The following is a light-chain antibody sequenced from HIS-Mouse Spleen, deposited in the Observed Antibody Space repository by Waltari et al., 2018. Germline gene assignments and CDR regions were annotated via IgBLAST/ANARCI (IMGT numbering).Light chain of an antibody. J-gene: IGLJ3*02. CDR3: CSYAGSSTWV. V-gene: IGLV2-23*01. CDR1: SRDVGRYTL. CDR2: EGS. Sequence: QSALTQPASVSGSPGQSITISCTGTSRDVGRYTLFPWYQQHPGKAPKLMIYEGSKRPSGVSNRFSGSKSGNTASLTISGLQAEDEADYYCCSYAGSSTWVFGGGTKLTVL.